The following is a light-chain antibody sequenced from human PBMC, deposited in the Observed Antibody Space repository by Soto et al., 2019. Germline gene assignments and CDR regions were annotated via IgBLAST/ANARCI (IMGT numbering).Light chain of an antibody. CDR2: KVS. V-gene: IGKV2-30*01. J-gene: IGKJ2*01. CDR1: QSLLYNDGNTH. CDR3: MQGTRWPPYT. Sequence: VVMTQSPLSLAVTLGQPASISCRTSQSLLYNDGNTHLNWFHQRPGHSPRRLIHKVSNRDSGVPDRCSGSGSGNDFTLKISRVEAEDVGVYYCMQGTRWPPYTFGQGTKLEIK.